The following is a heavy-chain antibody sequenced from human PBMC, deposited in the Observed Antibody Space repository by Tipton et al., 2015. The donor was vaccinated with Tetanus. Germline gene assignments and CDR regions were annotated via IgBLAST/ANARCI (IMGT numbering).Heavy chain of an antibody. CDR2: VFRSGSA. J-gene: IGHJ4*02. Sequence: TLSLTCAVSGASISSIYSWSWIRQPPGKGLEWIGYVFRSGSADYNPSLKSRVNISLDRSENQISLMLTSVTAADMAVYYCARANYDFPKKGPFDSWGQGTLVIVSS. CDR1: GASISSIYS. D-gene: IGHD3-3*01. CDR3: ARANYDFPKKGPFDS. V-gene: IGHV4-30-2*01.